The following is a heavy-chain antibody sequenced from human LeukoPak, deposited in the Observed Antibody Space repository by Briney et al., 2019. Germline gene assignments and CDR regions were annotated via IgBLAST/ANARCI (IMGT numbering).Heavy chain of an antibody. J-gene: IGHJ4*02. D-gene: IGHD1-26*01. CDR2: INPSVGST. CDR3: ARVGGNYPIN. CDR1: GYTFTSNY. V-gene: IGHV1-46*01. Sequence: GASVTVSCMASGYTFTSNYMLWVRQAPGQGLEWMGIINPSVGSTTYAQKFQGRVTMTRDTSTSTVYMELSSLSSEDTAVYYCARVGGNYPINWGQGSLVTVSA.